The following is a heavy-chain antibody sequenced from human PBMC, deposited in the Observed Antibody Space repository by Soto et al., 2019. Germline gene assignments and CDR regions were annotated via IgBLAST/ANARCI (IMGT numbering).Heavy chain of an antibody. CDR2: IYPGDSDT. J-gene: IGHJ6*02. Sequence: PGESLKISCKGSGYIFTTYRIGWVRQMPGKGLEWMGIIYPGDSDTRYSPSFQGQVTISADKSISTAYLQWRSLKASDTAIYYCARAWSGQYYYSYGLDVWGQGTTVTVSS. CDR1: GYIFTTYR. V-gene: IGHV5-51*01. CDR3: ARAWSGQYYYSYGLDV. D-gene: IGHD3-3*01.